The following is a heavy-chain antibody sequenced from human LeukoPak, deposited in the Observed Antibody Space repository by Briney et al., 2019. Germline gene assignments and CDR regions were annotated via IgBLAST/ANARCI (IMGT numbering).Heavy chain of an antibody. V-gene: IGHV4-34*01. Sequence: SETLSLTCAVYGGSFSGYYWSWIRQPPGKGLEWIGEINHSGSTNYNPSLKSRVTISVDTSKNQFSLKLSSVTAADTAVYYCARLPIVSRGLYYYYYMDVWGKGTTVTVSS. J-gene: IGHJ6*03. CDR3: ARLPIVSRGLYYYYYMDV. CDR1: GGSFSGYY. D-gene: IGHD2-15*01. CDR2: INHSGST.